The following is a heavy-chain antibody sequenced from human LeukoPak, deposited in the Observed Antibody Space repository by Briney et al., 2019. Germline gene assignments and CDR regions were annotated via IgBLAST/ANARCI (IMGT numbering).Heavy chain of an antibody. Sequence: SETLSLTCTVSGGSISSSSYYWGWIRQPPGKGLEWIGSIYYSGSTYYNPSLKSRVTISVDTSKNQFSLKLSSVTAADTAVYYCATQPTTIFGVVIPRPWGQGTLVTVSS. CDR1: GGSISSSSYY. J-gene: IGHJ4*02. D-gene: IGHD3-3*01. CDR3: ATQPTTIFGVVIPRP. CDR2: IYYSGST. V-gene: IGHV4-39*01.